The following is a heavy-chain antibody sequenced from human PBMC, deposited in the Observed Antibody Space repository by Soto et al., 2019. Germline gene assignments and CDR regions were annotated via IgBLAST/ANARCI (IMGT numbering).Heavy chain of an antibody. CDR3: VRDGTKTLRDWFDP. D-gene: IGHD1-1*01. CDR1: GASISGFY. CDR2: IYATGTT. V-gene: IGHV4-4*07. J-gene: IGHJ5*02. Sequence: SETLSLTCTVSGASISGFYWSWIRKSAGKGLEWIGRIYATGTTDYNPSLKSRVMMSVDTSKKQFSLKLRFVTAADTAVYYCVRDGTKTLRDWFDPWGQGISVTVSS.